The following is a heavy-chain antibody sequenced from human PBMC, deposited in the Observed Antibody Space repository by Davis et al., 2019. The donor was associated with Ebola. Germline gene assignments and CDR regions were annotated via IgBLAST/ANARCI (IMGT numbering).Heavy chain of an antibody. J-gene: IGHJ1*01. V-gene: IGHV3-30*02. CDR3: AKDSDGYSSFWYGDLHH. CDR1: GFTFSNYG. Sequence: PGGSLRLSCAASGFTFSNYGMYWVRQAPGKGLEWLAFIRYDGTNKYYADSVKGRFTISRHNSKNTLFLQMNSLRAEDTAVYYCAKDSDGYSSFWYGDLHHWGQGTLVSVSS. CDR2: IRYDGTNK. D-gene: IGHD6-13*01.